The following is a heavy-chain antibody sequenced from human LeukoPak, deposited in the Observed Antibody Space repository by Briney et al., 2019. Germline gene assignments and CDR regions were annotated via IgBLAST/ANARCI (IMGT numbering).Heavy chain of an antibody. CDR2: ISNNGGST. CDR1: GFTVSSYT. CDR3: AREVYGSGSYYNDY. V-gene: IGHV3-64*01. J-gene: IGHJ4*02. Sequence: SGGSLRLSCAASGFTVSSYTMHWVRQAPGKGLEFVSTISNNGGSTYYANSVKGRFTISRDISKNTLYLQMGSLRTEDMAAYYCAREVYGSGSYYNDYWGQGTLVTVSS. D-gene: IGHD3-10*01.